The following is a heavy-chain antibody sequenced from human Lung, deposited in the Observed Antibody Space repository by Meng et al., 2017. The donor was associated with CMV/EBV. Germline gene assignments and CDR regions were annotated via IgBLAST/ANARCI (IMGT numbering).Heavy chain of an antibody. V-gene: IGHV4-30-4*08. D-gene: IGHD5-18*01. CDR2: IYYSGST. CDR3: ARALDTAMVTFDY. J-gene: IGHJ4*02. CDR1: VGSISSGNYY. Sequence: QVHLQEPRPALVKPSQTLSPTCTVSVGSISSGNYYWSWIRQPPGKGLEWIGYIYYSGSTYYNPSLKSRVTIPVDTSKNQFSLKLSSVTAADTAVYYCARALDTAMVTFDYWGQGTLVTVSS.